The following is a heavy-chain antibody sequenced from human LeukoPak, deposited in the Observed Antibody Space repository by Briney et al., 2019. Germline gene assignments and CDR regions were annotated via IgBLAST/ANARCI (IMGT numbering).Heavy chain of an antibody. J-gene: IGHJ6*03. Sequence: ASVNVSCKASGYTFTGYYMHWVRQAPGQGLEWMGWINPNSGGTNYAQKFQGRVTMTRDTSISTAYMELSRLRSDDTAVYYCARDREAARPYYYYYYMDVWGKGTTVTVSS. D-gene: IGHD6-6*01. V-gene: IGHV1-2*02. CDR3: ARDREAARPYYYYYYMDV. CDR1: GYTFTGYY. CDR2: INPNSGGT.